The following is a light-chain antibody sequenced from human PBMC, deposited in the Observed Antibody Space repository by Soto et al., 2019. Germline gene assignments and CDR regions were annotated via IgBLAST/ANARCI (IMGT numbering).Light chain of an antibody. V-gene: IGKV3-11*01. Sequence: EIVLTQSPATLSSSPGERATLSCRASQSVSSHLGWYQQKPGQAPRLLIYAASNMDSGIPARFSGSGSGTDFTLTISNLQPEDFAVYYCHQRSNWPLTFGGGTKVEIK. CDR3: HQRSNWPLT. CDR2: AAS. CDR1: QSVSSH. J-gene: IGKJ4*01.